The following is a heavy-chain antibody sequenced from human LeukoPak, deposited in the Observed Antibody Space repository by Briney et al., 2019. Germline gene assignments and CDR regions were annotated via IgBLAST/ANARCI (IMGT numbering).Heavy chain of an antibody. CDR3: ASGGRGYCSSTSCVSTLDWFDP. V-gene: IGHV1-69*05. Sequence: ASVKVSCKASGGTFSRYAISWVRQAPGQGLEWMGGIIPIFGTANYAQRFQGRVTITTDESSTTAYMELSSLRSEDTAVYYCASGGRGYCSSTSCVSTLDWFDPWGQGTLVTVSS. D-gene: IGHD2-2*01. CDR2: IIPIFGTA. CDR1: GGTFSRYA. J-gene: IGHJ5*02.